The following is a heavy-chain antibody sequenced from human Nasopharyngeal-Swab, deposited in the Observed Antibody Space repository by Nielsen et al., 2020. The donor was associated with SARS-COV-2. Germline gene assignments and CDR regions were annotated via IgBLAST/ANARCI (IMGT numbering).Heavy chain of an antibody. CDR2: IYTSGST. CDR1: GGSISSGSYY. D-gene: IGHD4-11*01. CDR3: ARDGDYTDV. Sequence: SDTLSLTCTVSGGSISSGSYYWSWIRQPAGKGLEWIGRIYTSGSTNYNPSLKSRVTISVDTSKNQFSLKLSSVTAADTAVYYCARDGDYTDVWGQGTTVTVS. V-gene: IGHV4-61*02. J-gene: IGHJ6*02.